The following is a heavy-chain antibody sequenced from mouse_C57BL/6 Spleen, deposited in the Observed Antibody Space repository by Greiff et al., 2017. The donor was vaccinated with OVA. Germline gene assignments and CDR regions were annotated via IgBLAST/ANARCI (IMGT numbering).Heavy chain of an antibody. CDR1: GYSFTGYY. V-gene: IGHV1-42*01. Sequence: EVQLQQSGPELVKPGASVKISCKASGYSFTGYYMNWVKQSPEKSLEWIGVINPSTGGTTYNQKFKAKATLTVDKSSITAYLQLKSLTSEDSAVYYCARYNDHFDYWGQGTTLTVSS. CDR2: INPSTGGT. CDR3: ARYNDHFDY. D-gene: IGHD1-3*01. J-gene: IGHJ2*01.